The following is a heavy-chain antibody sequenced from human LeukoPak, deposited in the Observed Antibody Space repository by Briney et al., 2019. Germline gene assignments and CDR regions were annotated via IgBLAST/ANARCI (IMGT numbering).Heavy chain of an antibody. J-gene: IGHJ4*02. V-gene: IGHV5-51*01. CDR2: IYPGDSDT. Sequence: AGGSLKISCKGSGYSFTSYSIGWVRQMPGKGLGWMGIIYPGDSDTRYSTSFQGQVTISAYTSTSTDYLQWRSLQASDPAMYYCARGDYGDYRVFYTLFDYWGQGTLVTVSS. CDR1: GYSFTSYS. D-gene: IGHD4-17*01. CDR3: ARGDYGDYRVFYTLFDY.